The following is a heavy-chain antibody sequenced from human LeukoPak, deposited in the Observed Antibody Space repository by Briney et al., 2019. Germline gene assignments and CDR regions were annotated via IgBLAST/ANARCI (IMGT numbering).Heavy chain of an antibody. D-gene: IGHD3-22*01. CDR3: ARGDASGYPDY. V-gene: IGHV4-4*02. Sequence: SGTLSLTCAVSGDSMNSSNWWSWVRQSPGKGLEWIGEIYQGGRTNYKSSLKSRVSISVDKSRNQLSLRLTSVTAADTAVYYCARGDASGYPDYWGQGTLVTVSS. CDR1: GDSMNSSNW. CDR2: IYQGGRT. J-gene: IGHJ4*02.